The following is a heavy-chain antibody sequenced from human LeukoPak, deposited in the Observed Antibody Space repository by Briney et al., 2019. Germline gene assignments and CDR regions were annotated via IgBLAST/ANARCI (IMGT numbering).Heavy chain of an antibody. J-gene: IGHJ5*02. CDR1: GGTFSSYA. D-gene: IGHD5-18*01. V-gene: IGHV1-69*06. CDR3: AREDTALYWFDP. CDR2: IIPIFGTA. Sequence: ASVKVSCKASGGTFSSYAISWVRQAPGQGLEWMGGIIPIFGTANYAQKFQGRVTITADKSTSTAYMELSSLRSEDTAVYYCAREDTALYWFDPWGQGTLVTASS.